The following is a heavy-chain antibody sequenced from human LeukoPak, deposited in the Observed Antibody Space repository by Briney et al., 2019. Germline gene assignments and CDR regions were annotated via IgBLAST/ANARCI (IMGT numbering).Heavy chain of an antibody. V-gene: IGHV3-30*03. CDR3: ARPTGSGGDHLLAVDI. CDR1: GFTFSSYG. J-gene: IGHJ3*02. Sequence: GGSLRLSCGASGFTFSSYGMHWVRQAPGKGLEWVAVISYDGSNKYYADSVKGRFTISRDNSKNTMYLQMNSLRTEDTAVYYCARPTGSGGDHLLAVDIWGQGTMVTVSS. CDR2: ISYDGSNK. D-gene: IGHD6-25*01.